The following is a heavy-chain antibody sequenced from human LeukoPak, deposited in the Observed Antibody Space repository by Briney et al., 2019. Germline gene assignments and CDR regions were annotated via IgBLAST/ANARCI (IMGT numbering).Heavy chain of an antibody. CDR2: ISGSGGST. D-gene: IGHD4-17*01. Sequence: GGSLRLSCAASGFTFSSYAMSWVRQAPGKGLEWVSAISGSGGSTYYADSVKGRFTISRDNSKDTLYLQMNSLRAEDTAVYYCAKDQIPRYNTVTTATSGFDPWGQGTLVTVSS. V-gene: IGHV3-23*01. CDR3: AKDQIPRYNTVTTATSGFDP. J-gene: IGHJ5*02. CDR1: GFTFSSYA.